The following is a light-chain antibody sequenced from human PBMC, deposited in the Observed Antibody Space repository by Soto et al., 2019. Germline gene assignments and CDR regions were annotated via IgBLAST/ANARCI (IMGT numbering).Light chain of an antibody. CDR2: EVN. Sequence: QSALTQPASVSGSPGQSITSSCTGTSSDVGGYNYVSWYQQHPGKAPKLLIFEVNNRPSGVPNRFSGSKSGNTASLTLSGLQAEDEADYYCTSYASSAARVFGTGTKLTVL. J-gene: IGLJ1*01. CDR1: SSDVGGYNY. V-gene: IGLV2-14*01. CDR3: TSYASSAARV.